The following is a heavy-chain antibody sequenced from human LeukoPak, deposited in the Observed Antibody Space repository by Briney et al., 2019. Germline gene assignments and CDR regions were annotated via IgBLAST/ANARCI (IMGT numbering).Heavy chain of an antibody. V-gene: IGHV4-31*03. D-gene: IGHD3-10*01. J-gene: IGHJ5*02. CDR2: IYYSGST. CDR3: ARGPMVRGVYYFDP. CDR1: GGSLSSGGYY. Sequence: SQTLSLTCTVSGGSLSSGGYYWRWIRQHPGKGLEWIGYIYYSGSTYYNPSLKSRVTISVDTSKNQFSLKLSSVTAADTAVYYCARGPMVRGVYYFDPWGQGTLVTVSS.